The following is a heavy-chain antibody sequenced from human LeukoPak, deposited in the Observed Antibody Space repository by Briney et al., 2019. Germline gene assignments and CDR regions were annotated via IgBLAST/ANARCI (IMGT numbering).Heavy chain of an antibody. CDR2: TYFRSQWSD. J-gene: IGHJ3*02. D-gene: IGHD2-21*01. Sequence: SQTLSLTCAISGDSVSSNIAAWNWIRQSPSRGLEWLGRTYFRSQWSDDYAVSVKSRISINPDTSKNQFSLQPNSVTPEDTAVYYCAREIASSNAFDIWGQGTVVTVSS. CDR3: AREIASSNAFDI. CDR1: GDSVSSNIAA. V-gene: IGHV6-1*01.